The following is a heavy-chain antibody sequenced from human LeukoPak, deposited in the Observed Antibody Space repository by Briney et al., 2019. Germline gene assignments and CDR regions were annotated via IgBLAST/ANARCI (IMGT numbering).Heavy chain of an antibody. CDR3: ARTAEGGYTYGYFFYYYMDV. D-gene: IGHD5-18*01. CDR2: IYYSGST. V-gene: IGHV4-59*01. CDR1: GGSFSGYY. Sequence: SETLSLTCAVYGGSFSGYYWSWIRQPPGKGLEWIGYIYYSGSTNYNPSLKSRVTISVDTSKNQFSLKLSSVTAADTAVYYCARTAEGGYTYGYFFYYYMDVWGKGTTVTISS. J-gene: IGHJ6*03.